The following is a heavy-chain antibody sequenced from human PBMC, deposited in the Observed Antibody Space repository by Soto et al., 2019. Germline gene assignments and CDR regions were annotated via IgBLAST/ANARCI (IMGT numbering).Heavy chain of an antibody. Sequence: TLSLTCAVSGGSISSGGYSWSWIRQPPGKGLEWIGYIYHSGSTYYNPSLKSRVTISVDRSKNQFSLKLSSVTAADTAVYYCARALTSGYYYYGMDVWGQGTTVTV. J-gene: IGHJ6*02. CDR3: ARALTSGYYYYGMDV. CDR1: GGSISSGGYS. CDR2: IYHSGST. D-gene: IGHD4-4*01. V-gene: IGHV4-30-2*01.